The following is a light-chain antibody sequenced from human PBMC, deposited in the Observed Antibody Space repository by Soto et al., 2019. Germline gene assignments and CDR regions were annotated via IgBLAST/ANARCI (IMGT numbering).Light chain of an antibody. CDR3: QQRSNWPLT. CDR2: DAS. Sequence: EIVLTQSPATLSLSPGERATLSCRASQSVSSYLAWYQHKPGQAPRLLIHDASNMATGIPARFSGSGSGTDFTLTISSLEPEDFAVYYCQQRSNWPLTFGGGTKVEIK. V-gene: IGKV3-11*01. J-gene: IGKJ4*01. CDR1: QSVSSY.